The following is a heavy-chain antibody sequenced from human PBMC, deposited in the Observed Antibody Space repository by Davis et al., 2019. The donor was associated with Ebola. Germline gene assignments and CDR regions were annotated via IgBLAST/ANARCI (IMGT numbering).Heavy chain of an antibody. V-gene: IGHV3-23*01. J-gene: IGHJ4*02. CDR1: GFTLRSYV. D-gene: IGHD1-14*01. Sequence: GGSLRLSCAVSGFTLRSYVVSWVRQAPGAGLELVSSMSTSGSKTDYGDSAKGRFTISRDNSMNMLYLQMTSLRAEDTAVYYCAKKIPGNNPFDSWGQGTLVIVSS. CDR3: AKKIPGNNPFDS. CDR2: MSTSGSKT.